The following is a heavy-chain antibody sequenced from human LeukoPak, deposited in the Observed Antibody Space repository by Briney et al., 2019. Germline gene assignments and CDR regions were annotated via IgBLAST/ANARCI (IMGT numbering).Heavy chain of an antibody. CDR1: GFTFSDYS. Sequence: GGSLRLSCAASGFTFSDYSLNWVRQAPGKGLEWVSCISGDSRYIYYADSLKGRSTISRDNAQNSLYLHMNNLRAADTAVYYCARGPFSSSWSEFDYWGQGTLVTVSS. CDR2: ISGDSRYI. V-gene: IGHV3-21*06. D-gene: IGHD6-13*01. J-gene: IGHJ4*02. CDR3: ARGPFSSSWSEFDY.